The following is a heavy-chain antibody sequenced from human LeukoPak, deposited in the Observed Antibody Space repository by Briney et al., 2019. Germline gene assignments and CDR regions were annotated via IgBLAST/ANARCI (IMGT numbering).Heavy chain of an antibody. CDR1: GYTFTTYN. V-gene: IGHV1-46*01. D-gene: IGHD3-3*01. Sequence: ASVKVSCKASGYTFTTYNIHWVRQAPGQGLEWMGIINPSGGSTSYAQKFQGRVIMTRDMSTSTVYMELSSLRSEDTAVYYCARVPFGSGYPDYWGQGTLVTVSS. CDR2: INPSGGST. CDR3: ARVPFGSGYPDY. J-gene: IGHJ4*02.